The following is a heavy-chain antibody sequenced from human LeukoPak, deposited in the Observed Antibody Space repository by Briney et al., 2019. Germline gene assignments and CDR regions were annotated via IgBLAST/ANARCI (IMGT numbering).Heavy chain of an antibody. Sequence: WVKVSCKASVGTFSSYAISWVRQAPGQRLEWMGGSIPIFGTANYAQTFQGRVTISADESTSTASMELSSLRSEDTAVYYCASDLGSGWYYFDYWGQGTLVTVSS. CDR2: SIPIFGTA. V-gene: IGHV1-69*01. D-gene: IGHD6-19*01. CDR3: ASDLGSGWYYFDY. CDR1: VGTFSSYA. J-gene: IGHJ4*02.